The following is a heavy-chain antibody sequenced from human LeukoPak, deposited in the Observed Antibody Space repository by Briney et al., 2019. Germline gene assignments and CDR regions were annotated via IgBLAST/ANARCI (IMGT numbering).Heavy chain of an antibody. CDR2: ISAYNGNT. J-gene: IGHJ4*02. CDR3: ARIVDAYCGGDCYSTFDY. Sequence: ASVTVSFTASGYTFTSYGISWVRQAPGQGLEWMGWISAYNGNTNYAQKLQGRVTMTTDTSTSTAYMELRSLRSDDTAVYYCARIVDAYCGGDCYSTFDYWGQGTLVTVSS. V-gene: IGHV1-18*01. CDR1: GYTFTSYG. D-gene: IGHD2-21*02.